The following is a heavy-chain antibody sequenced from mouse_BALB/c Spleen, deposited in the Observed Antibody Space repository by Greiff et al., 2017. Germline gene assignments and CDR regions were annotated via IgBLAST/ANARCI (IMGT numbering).Heavy chain of an antibody. CDR2: INPSNGGT. CDR3: TRGRYDEEGYAMDY. D-gene: IGHD2-14*01. J-gene: IGHJ4*01. Sequence: VQLQQSGAELVKPGASVKLSCKASGYTFTSYYMYWVKQRPGQGLEWIGEINPSNGGTNFNEKFKSKATLTVDKSSSTAYMQLSSLTSEDSAVYYCTRGRYDEEGYAMDYWGQGTSVTVSS. V-gene: IGHV1S81*02. CDR1: GYTFTSYY.